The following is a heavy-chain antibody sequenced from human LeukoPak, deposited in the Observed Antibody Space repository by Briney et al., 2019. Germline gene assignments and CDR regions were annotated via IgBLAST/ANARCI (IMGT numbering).Heavy chain of an antibody. CDR1: GGTFSSYA. CDR3: ARQSSGLAATDKICL. V-gene: IGHV1-69*04. D-gene: IGHD6-13*01. CDR2: IIPILGIA. Sequence: SVKVSCKASGGTFSSYAISWVRQAPGQGLEWTGRIIPILGIANYAQKFQGRVTITADKSTSTAYMELSSLRSEDTAVYYCARQSSGLAATDKICLWGQGTLVTVSS. J-gene: IGHJ4*02.